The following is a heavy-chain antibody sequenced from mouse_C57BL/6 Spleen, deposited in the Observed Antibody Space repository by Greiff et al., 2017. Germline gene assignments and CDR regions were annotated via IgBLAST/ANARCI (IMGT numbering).Heavy chain of an antibody. Sequence: EVQLQESGPELVKPGASVKISCKASGYSFTDYNMNWVKQSNGKSLEWIGVINPNYGTTSYNQKFKGKATLTVDQSSSTDYMQLNSLTSEDSAVYYCARWGYSNLFSYAMDYWGQGTSVTVAS. CDR2: INPNYGTT. CDR1: GYSFTDYN. V-gene: IGHV1-39*01. D-gene: IGHD2-5*01. J-gene: IGHJ4*01. CDR3: ARWGYSNLFSYAMDY.